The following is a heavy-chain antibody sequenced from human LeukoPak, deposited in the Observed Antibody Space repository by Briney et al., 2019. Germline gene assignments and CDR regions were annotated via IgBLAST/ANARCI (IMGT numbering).Heavy chain of an antibody. Sequence: ASVKLSCKASGYTFTSYGISWVRQAPGQGLEWMGWISAYNGNTNYAQKLQGRVTMTTDTSTSTAYMELRSLRSDDTAVYYCARGAPLISTEGEDYWGQGTLVTVSS. D-gene: IGHD3-16*01. V-gene: IGHV1-18*01. CDR2: ISAYNGNT. CDR3: ARGAPLISTEGEDY. CDR1: GYTFTSYG. J-gene: IGHJ4*02.